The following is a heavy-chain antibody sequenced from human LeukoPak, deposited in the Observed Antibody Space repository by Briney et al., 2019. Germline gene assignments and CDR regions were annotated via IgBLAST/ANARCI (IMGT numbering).Heavy chain of an antibody. CDR2: IKQDGSAK. V-gene: IGHV3-7*01. J-gene: IGHJ4*02. D-gene: IGHD3-16*01. CDR3: ANKGDVNY. Sequence: PGGSLRLSCAASGFTFSSYWMMWVRQAPGKGLEWVANIKQDGSAKYYMDSVKGRFTISRDNAKNSLYLQMSSLRAEDTALYCCANKGDVNYWGQGTLVTVSS. CDR1: GFTFSSYW.